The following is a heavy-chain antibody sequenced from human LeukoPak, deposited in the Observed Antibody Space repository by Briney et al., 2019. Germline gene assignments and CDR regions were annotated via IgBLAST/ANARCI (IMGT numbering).Heavy chain of an antibody. CDR3: AREGGRWNGKDY. D-gene: IGHD4-23*01. Sequence: ASVKVSCKVSGYTLTELSMHWVRQAPGKGLEWLGGFDPEDGETIYAQKFQGRVTMTEDTSTDTAYMELSSLRSEDTAVYYCAREGGRWNGKDYWGQGTLVTVSS. CDR2: FDPEDGET. J-gene: IGHJ4*02. CDR1: GYTLTELS. V-gene: IGHV1-24*01.